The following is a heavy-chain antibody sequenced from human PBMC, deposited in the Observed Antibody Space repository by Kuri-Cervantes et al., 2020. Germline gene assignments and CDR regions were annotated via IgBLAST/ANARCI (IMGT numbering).Heavy chain of an antibody. CDR1: GGSFSGYY. D-gene: IGHD3-3*01. Sequence: SETLSLTCAVYGGSFSGYYWSRIRQPPGKGLEWIGEINHSGSTNYNPSLKSRVTISVDTSKNQFSLKLSSVTAADTAVYYCARGVLYYDFWSGYYGPRVFDYWGQGTLVTVSS. CDR2: INHSGST. J-gene: IGHJ4*02. CDR3: ARGVLYYDFWSGYYGPRVFDY. V-gene: IGHV4-34*01.